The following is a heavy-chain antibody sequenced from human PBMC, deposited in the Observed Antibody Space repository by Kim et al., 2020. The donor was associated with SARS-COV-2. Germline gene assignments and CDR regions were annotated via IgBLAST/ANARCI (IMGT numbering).Heavy chain of an antibody. J-gene: IGHJ4*02. V-gene: IGHV4-59*01. CDR1: GDSISYYY. Sequence: SETLSLTCTVSGDSISYYYCSWIRQPPGKGLEWIGYIYYSGSTNYNPSLKSRVTISVDTSKNQFSLELTSVTAADTAAYYWARSEGRSSWHQFDHWRQGT. CDR2: IYYSGST. D-gene: IGHD6-13*01. CDR3: ARSEGRSSWHQFDH.